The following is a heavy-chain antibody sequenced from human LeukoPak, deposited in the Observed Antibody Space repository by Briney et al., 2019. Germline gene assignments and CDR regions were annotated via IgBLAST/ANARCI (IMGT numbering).Heavy chain of an antibody. CDR1: GFTFSSYS. CDR2: ISSSSSYI. CDR3: ARARREIKPNAFDI. Sequence: PGGSLRLSCAASGFTFSSYSMNWVRQAPGKGLEWVSSISSSSSYIYYADSVKGRFTISRDNAKNSLYLQMNSLRAEDTAVYYCARARREIKPNAFDIWGQGTMVTVSS. D-gene: IGHD1-14*01. J-gene: IGHJ3*02. V-gene: IGHV3-21*01.